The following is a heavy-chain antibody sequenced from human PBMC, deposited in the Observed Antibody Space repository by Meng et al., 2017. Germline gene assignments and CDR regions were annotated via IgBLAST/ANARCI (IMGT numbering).Heavy chain of an antibody. CDR3: ARGGYSYGLWFEP. CDR2: IIPIFGTA. D-gene: IGHD5-18*01. J-gene: IGHJ5*02. Sequence: QVQLVWGGGGGEKRGTSGKGSCNASGGLLMSYVISWLRQAPGQGLEWMGGIIPIFGTAKYEQNFQGRVTITADESTSTAYMELSSLRSKETAVYYCARGGYSYGLWFEPWGQGTLVTVSS. CDR1: GGLLMSYV. V-gene: IGHV1-69*01.